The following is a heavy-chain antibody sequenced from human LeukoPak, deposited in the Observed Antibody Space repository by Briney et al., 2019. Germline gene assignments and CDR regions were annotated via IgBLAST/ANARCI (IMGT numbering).Heavy chain of an antibody. J-gene: IGHJ4*02. CDR2: IFSSGST. Sequence: SETLSLTCTVSGDSVSSYYWSWIRQPPGKRLEWIGYIFSSGSTKYNPSLKSQVTISLDTSKNQFSLKLSSVTAADTAVYYCARGPAFDYWGQGTLVTVSS. V-gene: IGHV4-59*02. CDR3: ARGPAFDY. CDR1: GDSVSSYY.